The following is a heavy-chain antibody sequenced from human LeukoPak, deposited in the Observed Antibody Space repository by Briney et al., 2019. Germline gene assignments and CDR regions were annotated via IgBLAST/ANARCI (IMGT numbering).Heavy chain of an antibody. CDR2: INHSGST. J-gene: IGHJ4*02. CDR1: GGSFSGYY. Sequence: PSETLSLTCAVYGGSFSGYYWSWIRQPPGKGLEWIGEINHSGSTNYNPSLKSRVTISVDTSKNQFSLKLSSVTAADTAVYYCARGSTVTTGRGLEFDCWGQGTLVTVSS. CDR3: ARGSTVTTGRGLEFDC. D-gene: IGHD4-17*01. V-gene: IGHV4-34*01.